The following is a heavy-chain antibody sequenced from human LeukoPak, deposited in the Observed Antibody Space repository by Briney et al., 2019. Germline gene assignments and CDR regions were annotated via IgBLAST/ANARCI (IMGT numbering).Heavy chain of an antibody. CDR3: ARDAYTYGMVFDY. Sequence: GGSLRLSCAASGFTFSGYEMNWVRQAPGKGLEWVSYISNNGGTISYADSVKGRFTISRDNAKNSLFLQMNSLRAEDTAVYYCARDAYTYGMVFDYWGQGTLVTVSS. J-gene: IGHJ4*02. CDR2: ISNNGGTI. CDR1: GFTFSGYE. D-gene: IGHD5-18*01. V-gene: IGHV3-48*03.